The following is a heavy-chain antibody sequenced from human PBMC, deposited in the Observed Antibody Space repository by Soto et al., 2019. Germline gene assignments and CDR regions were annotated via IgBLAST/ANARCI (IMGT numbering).Heavy chain of an antibody. J-gene: IGHJ4*02. CDR1: GLTFSSHV. V-gene: IGHV3-23*01. CDR2: ISGSDGST. D-gene: IGHD3-10*01. Sequence: PGGSLRLSCAASGLTFSSHVMSWVRQAPGKGLEWVSAISGSDGSTYYADSVKGRFTISRDNSKNTLYLQMNSLRAEDTAVYYCAKDLSYPSGSSDYWGQGTLVTVSS. CDR3: AKDLSYPSGSSDY.